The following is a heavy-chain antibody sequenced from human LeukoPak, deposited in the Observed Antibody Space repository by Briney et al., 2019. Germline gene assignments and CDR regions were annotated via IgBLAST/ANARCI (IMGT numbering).Heavy chain of an antibody. Sequence: SETLSLTCTVSGVSISSFHWSWIRQPPGKGLEWIGYIYHSGRTNYNPSLKSRVTISADTSKNQFSLKLTSVTAADTAVYYCARSGHGFDYWGQGTLVTVSS. CDR3: ARSGHGFDY. CDR2: IYHSGRT. J-gene: IGHJ4*02. CDR1: GVSISSFH. D-gene: IGHD2-8*02. V-gene: IGHV4-59*01.